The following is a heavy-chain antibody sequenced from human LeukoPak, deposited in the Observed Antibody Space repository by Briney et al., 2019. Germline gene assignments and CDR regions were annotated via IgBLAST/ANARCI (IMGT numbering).Heavy chain of an antibody. Sequence: SETLSLTCAVSGGSISRSNWWSWVRQSPGKGLEWIGEIYDNGSTNYNPSLKSRVTISVDKSKNQFSLRLSSVTAADTAIYYCASRKLGNDYWGQGTLVTVSS. D-gene: IGHD7-27*01. J-gene: IGHJ4*02. CDR2: IYDNGST. CDR3: ASRKLGNDY. V-gene: IGHV4-4*02. CDR1: GGSISRSNW.